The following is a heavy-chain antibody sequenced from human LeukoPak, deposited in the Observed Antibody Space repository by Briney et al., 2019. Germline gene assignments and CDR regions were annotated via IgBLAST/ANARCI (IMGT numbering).Heavy chain of an antibody. V-gene: IGHV4-39*07. D-gene: IGHD4-17*01. CDR2: IYSSGST. CDR3: VRVDADYYFDY. J-gene: IGHJ4*02. CDR1: GGSISSSSHH. Sequence: SETLSLTCTVSGGSISSSSHHWGWIRQSPGKGPEWIGGIYSSGSTYYNPSLKSRVTFLVDTSTNHLSLMLNSGTAADTAVYYCVRVDADYYFDYWGQGTLVTVSS.